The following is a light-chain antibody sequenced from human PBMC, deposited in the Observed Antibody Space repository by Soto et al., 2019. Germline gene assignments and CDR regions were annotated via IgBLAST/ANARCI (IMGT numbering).Light chain of an antibody. Sequence: DIQMTQSPSILSASVGDRVTITCRASQSISSYLNWYQQKPGKAPKLLIYAASSLQSGVPSRFSGSGSGTDFTLTISSLQPEDFATYYCQQSYSTLTFGGGTKVDIK. CDR3: QQSYSTLT. J-gene: IGKJ4*01. CDR2: AAS. V-gene: IGKV1-39*01. CDR1: QSISSY.